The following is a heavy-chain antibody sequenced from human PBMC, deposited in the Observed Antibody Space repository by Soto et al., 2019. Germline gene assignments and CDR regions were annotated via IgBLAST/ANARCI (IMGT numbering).Heavy chain of an antibody. CDR3: ASQLEPDAFDI. D-gene: IGHD1-1*01. V-gene: IGHV1-69*10. CDR1: GGTFSSYA. Sequence: ASVKVSCKASGGTFSSYAISWVRQAPGQGLEWMGGIIPILGIANYAQKFQGRVTITADKSTSTAYMELSSLRSEDTAVYYCASQLEPDAFDIWGQGTMVTVSS. CDR2: IIPILGIA. J-gene: IGHJ3*02.